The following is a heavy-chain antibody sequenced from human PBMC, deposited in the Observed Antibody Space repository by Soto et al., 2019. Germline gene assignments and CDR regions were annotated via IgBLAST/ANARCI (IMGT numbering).Heavy chain of an antibody. Sequence: EVQLVESGGGSVQPGGSLRLSCEASGFTFSSYWMHWVRQSPGKGLVWVSRISSDGSSTRYGDSVKGRLTVSRDNAKNTLYLQMSSLRAAGTAIYYCARWGVVTGLQYWGQGTLVSVSS. CDR1: GFTFSSYW. D-gene: IGHD2-21*02. V-gene: IGHV3-74*02. CDR2: ISSDGSST. CDR3: ARWGVVTGLQY. J-gene: IGHJ4*02.